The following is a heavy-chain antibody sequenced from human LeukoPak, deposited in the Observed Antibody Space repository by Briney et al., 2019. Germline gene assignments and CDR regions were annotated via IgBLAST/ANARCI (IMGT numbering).Heavy chain of an antibody. CDR3: ARDLFRARYSSSWYIRDWFDP. V-gene: IGHV1-2*02. J-gene: IGHJ5*02. D-gene: IGHD6-13*01. Sequence: ASVKVSCKASGYTFTSYYMHWVRQAPGQGLEWMGWINPNSGGTNYAQKFQGRVTMTRDTSISTAYMELSRLRSDDTAVYYCARDLFRARYSSSWYIRDWFDPWGQGTLVTVSS. CDR2: INPNSGGT. CDR1: GYTFTSYY.